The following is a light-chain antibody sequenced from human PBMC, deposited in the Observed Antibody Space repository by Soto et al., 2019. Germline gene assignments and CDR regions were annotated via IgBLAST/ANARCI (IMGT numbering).Light chain of an antibody. J-gene: IGLJ3*02. V-gene: IGLV2-14*01. Sequence: QSVLTQPASVSGSPGQSITISCTGTTSDVGGYNYVSWSQQYPGKAPKLKIYEVSNRPSGVSNRFSGSKSGNTASLTISDLQAEDEADYYCTSYTSSSTWVFGGGTKLTVL. CDR1: TSDVGGYNY. CDR3: TSYTSSSTWV. CDR2: EVS.